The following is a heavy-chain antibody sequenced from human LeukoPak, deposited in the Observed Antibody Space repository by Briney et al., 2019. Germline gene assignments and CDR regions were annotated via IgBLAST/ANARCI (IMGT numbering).Heavy chain of an antibody. CDR1: GGSISSYY. Sequence: PSETLSLTCTVSGGSISSYYWSWIRHPPGKGLEWIGYIYYNGNTNYNPSLKSRVTISVDTSKNQFSLMLTSVTAADTAVYYCATHRYSCANFDYWGQGTLVTVSS. V-gene: IGHV4-59*08. D-gene: IGHD2-15*01. CDR3: ATHRYSCANFDY. CDR2: IYYNGNT. J-gene: IGHJ4*02.